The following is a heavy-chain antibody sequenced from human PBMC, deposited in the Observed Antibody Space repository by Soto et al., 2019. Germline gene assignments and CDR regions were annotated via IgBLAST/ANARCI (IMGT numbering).Heavy chain of an antibody. CDR3: ATFLSTTSPDV. D-gene: IGHD2-2*01. CDR2: TYYRSKWYN. V-gene: IGHV6-1*01. Sequence: QPRTLPGAVAGADGAYIIAAWNWIKNSPSRGLEWLGRTYYRSKWYNDYAVSVKSRITINPDTSKNQFSLHLNSVTPEDTAVYYCATFLSTTSPDVWGEGNSVTV. J-gene: IGHJ6*02. CDR1: GADGAYIIAA.